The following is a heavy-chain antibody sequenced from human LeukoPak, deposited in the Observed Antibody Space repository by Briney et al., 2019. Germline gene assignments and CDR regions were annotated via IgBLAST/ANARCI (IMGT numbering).Heavy chain of an antibody. CDR1: GGSISSSSYY. V-gene: IGHV4-39*01. J-gene: IGHJ4*02. Sequence: PWETLSLTCTVSGGSISSSSYYWGWIRQPPGKGLEWIGSIYYSGSTYYNPSLKSRVAISVDTSKNQFSLKLSSVTAADTAVYYCARHGSYRDYWGQGTLVTVSS. CDR2: IYYSGST. D-gene: IGHD2-2*03. CDR3: ARHGSYRDY.